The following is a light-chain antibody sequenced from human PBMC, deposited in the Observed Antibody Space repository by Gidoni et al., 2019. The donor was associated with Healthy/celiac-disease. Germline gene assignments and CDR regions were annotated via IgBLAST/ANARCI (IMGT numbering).Light chain of an antibody. CDR3: QQRSNWPRHS. V-gene: IGKV3-11*01. CDR2: DAS. Sequence: EIVLTQSPATLFLSPGERATLSCRASQSVSSYLAWYQQKPGQAPRLLIYDASNSATGIPARFSGSGSGTDFTLTISSLEPEDFSVYYCQQRSNWPRHSFGQXTKLEIK. J-gene: IGKJ2*03. CDR1: QSVSSY.